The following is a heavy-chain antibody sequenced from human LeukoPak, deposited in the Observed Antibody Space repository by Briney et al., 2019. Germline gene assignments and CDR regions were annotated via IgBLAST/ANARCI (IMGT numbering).Heavy chain of an antibody. J-gene: IGHJ4*02. CDR1: GGSISSSSYY. V-gene: IGHV4-39*01. D-gene: IGHD2-8*01. Sequence: PETLSLTCTVSGGSISSSSYYWGWHRQPPGKGLEWIGSIYYSGKTYYNASLKSRVTISVDTSKNQFALKLSSVTAADTAVYSCMGYATATASFDYWGQGTLVTVSS. CDR3: MGYATATASFDY. CDR2: IYYSGKT.